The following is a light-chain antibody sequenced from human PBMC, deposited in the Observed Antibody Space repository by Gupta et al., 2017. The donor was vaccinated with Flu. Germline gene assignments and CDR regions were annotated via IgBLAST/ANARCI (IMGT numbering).Light chain of an antibody. Sequence: PPALAASVVDSVTISCRASERVGNYLTWYQQKRGKAPHLLIYGASSLQSGVPSRFSGSGSGTDFTLTIRGLQPEDFATYYCQQSYITPRTFGPGTEVEIK. V-gene: IGKV1-39*01. CDR2: GAS. CDR3: QQSYITPRT. J-gene: IGKJ1*01. CDR1: ERVGNY.